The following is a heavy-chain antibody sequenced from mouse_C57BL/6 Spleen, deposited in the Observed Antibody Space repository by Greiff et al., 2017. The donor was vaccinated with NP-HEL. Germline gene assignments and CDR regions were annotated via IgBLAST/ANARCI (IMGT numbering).Heavy chain of an antibody. J-gene: IGHJ3*01. V-gene: IGHV1-18*01. CDR1: GYTFTDYN. D-gene: IGHD3-3*01. Sequence: EVQLQQSGPELVKPGASVKIPCKASGYTFTDYNMDWVKQSHGKSLEWIGDINPNNGGTIYNQKFKGKATLTVDKSSSTAYMELRSLTSEDTAVYYCAKGRPPFAYWGQGTLVTVSA. CDR2: INPNNGGT. CDR3: AKGRPPFAY.